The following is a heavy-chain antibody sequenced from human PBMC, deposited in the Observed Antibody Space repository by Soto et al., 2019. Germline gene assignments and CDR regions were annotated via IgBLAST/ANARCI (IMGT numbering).Heavy chain of an antibody. CDR3: ARQNDYGDYCDY. D-gene: IGHD4-17*01. V-gene: IGHV4-59*08. CDR1: GGSISSYY. J-gene: IGHJ4*02. Sequence: SETLSLTCTVSGGSISSYYWSWIRQPPGKGLEWIGYIYYSGSTNYNPSLKSRVTISVDTSKNQFYLKLSTVTAADTAVYYCARQNDYGDYCDYWGQGTLVTVSS. CDR2: IYYSGST.